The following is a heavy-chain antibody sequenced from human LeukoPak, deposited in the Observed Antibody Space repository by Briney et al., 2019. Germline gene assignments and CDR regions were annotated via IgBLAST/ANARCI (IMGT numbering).Heavy chain of an antibody. Sequence: ASVKVSCKTSGGTFISYAIHWVRQAPGQGLEWMGGIIPISATVNYAQKFQGRVAITADGSTTTAYMELSSLRSDDTAVYFCARIGLGALNWFDPWGQGSLVTV. D-gene: IGHD1-26*01. CDR1: GGTFISYA. CDR2: IIPISATV. CDR3: ARIGLGALNWFDP. J-gene: IGHJ5*02. V-gene: IGHV1-69*13.